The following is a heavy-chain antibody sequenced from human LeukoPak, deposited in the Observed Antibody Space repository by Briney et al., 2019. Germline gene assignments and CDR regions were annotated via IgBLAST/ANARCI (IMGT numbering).Heavy chain of an antibody. CDR1: GFTFSSYV. D-gene: IGHD6-19*01. J-gene: IGHJ4*02. CDR3: AREKNGQWPLRPNFDY. Sequence: SGGSLRLSCAASGFTFSSYVMHWVRQAPGKGLEWVAIISYDGSNEYYADSVKGRFTISRDNAKNSLYLQMNSLRSQDTAVYYCAREKNGQWPLRPNFDYWGQGTLVTVSS. V-gene: IGHV3-30*04. CDR2: ISYDGSNE.